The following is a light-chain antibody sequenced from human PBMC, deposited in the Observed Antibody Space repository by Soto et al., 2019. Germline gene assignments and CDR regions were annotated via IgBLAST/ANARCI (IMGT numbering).Light chain of an antibody. J-gene: IGKJ1*01. CDR2: KTS. CDR1: QSISSW. Sequence: DIQLTQSPSTLSASVGDRVTITCRASQSISSWLAWYQQKPGKAPKFLIYKTSNLESGVPSRFSGSGSGTEFTLTSRSLQPNDFETYSCQYYNNYCWTFGQGTKVEIK. V-gene: IGKV1-5*03. CDR3: QYYNNYCWT.